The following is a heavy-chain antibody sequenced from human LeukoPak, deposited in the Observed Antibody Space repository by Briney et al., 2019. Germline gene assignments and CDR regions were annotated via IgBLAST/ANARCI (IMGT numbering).Heavy chain of an antibody. CDR2: ISYDVSNK. Sequence: GMSLRLSCAASGFTFSSYALHWVRQAPGKGLEWVAIISYDVSNKYYADSVKGRFTISRDDSKNTLYLQMNSLRAEDTAVYYCAKDHLYCSGGSCYGDYWGQGTLVTVSS. V-gene: IGHV3-30-3*01. CDR1: GFTFSSYA. D-gene: IGHD2-15*01. CDR3: AKDHLYCSGGSCYGDY. J-gene: IGHJ4*02.